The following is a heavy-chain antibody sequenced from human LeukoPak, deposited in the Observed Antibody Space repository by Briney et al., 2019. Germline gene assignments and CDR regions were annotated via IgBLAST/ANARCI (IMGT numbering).Heavy chain of an antibody. CDR3: SKPTDYSDYEFDS. Sequence: GGSLRLSCAASGFTFSTYGIYWVRQAPGKGLEWVAFIRYDGTNKYYADSVKGRFTISRDNSKNTLYLQMNSLRGEDTALYYCSKPTDYSDYEFDSWGQGTLVTVSS. CDR1: GFTFSTYG. CDR2: IRYDGTNK. J-gene: IGHJ4*02. V-gene: IGHV3-30*02. D-gene: IGHD4-11*01.